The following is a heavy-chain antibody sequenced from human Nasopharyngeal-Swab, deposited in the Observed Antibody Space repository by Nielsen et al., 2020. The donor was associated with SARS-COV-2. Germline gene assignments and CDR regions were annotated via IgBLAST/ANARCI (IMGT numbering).Heavy chain of an antibody. J-gene: IGHJ4*02. CDR3: ATPGTRCSGDTCDMWVFDY. CDR2: VGGSGTNT. V-gene: IGHV3-23*01. CDR1: GFTFSTYA. Sequence: GGSLRLSCAASGFTFSTYAMTWVRQAPGKGLVWVSGVGGSGTNTYYADSVKGRFSISRDNSKNTLYLQMNSLRAEDTAVYYCATPGTRCSGDTCDMWVFDYWGQGTQVTVSS. D-gene: IGHD2-15*01.